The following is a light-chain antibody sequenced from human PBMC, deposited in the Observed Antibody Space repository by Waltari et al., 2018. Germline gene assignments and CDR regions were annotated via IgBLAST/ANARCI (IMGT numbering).Light chain of an antibody. V-gene: IGKV3-20*01. CDR1: QSSSRS. J-gene: IGKJ1*01. CDR3: QHYVRLPAT. CDR2: GAS. Sequence: TVLTKSPGTLSLAPGERATLSCRASQSSSRSLACYQHKPGQAPNLLIFGASPRATGIPDRFTGSGSGTHFILTISCLSPESFAIFFCQHYVRLPATFGHWTKVEIK.